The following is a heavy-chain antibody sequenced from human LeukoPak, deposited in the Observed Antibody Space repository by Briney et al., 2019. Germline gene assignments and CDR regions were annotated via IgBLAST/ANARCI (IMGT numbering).Heavy chain of an antibody. J-gene: IGHJ4*02. Sequence: ASVKVSCKASRYTFTDYFLHWVRQAPGQGLEWMGWINPNSGGTYYAQKFQGRVTMTRDTSIITAYMELSRLRSDDTAVYYCARDGDILTGYLDYWGQGTLVTVSS. D-gene: IGHD3-9*01. CDR2: INPNSGGT. CDR3: ARDGDILTGYLDY. V-gene: IGHV1-2*02. CDR1: RYTFTDYF.